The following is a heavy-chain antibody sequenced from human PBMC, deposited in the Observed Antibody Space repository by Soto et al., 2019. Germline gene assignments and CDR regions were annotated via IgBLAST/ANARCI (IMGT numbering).Heavy chain of an antibody. CDR1: GGSIGSGDYY. Sequence: PSETLSLTCTVSGGSIGSGDYYWSWIRQPPGKGLEWIGYIYYSGSTYYNPSLKSRVTISVDTSKNQFSLKLSSVTAADTAVYYCAREGYYYDSSGYQVYYFDYWGQGTLVTVSS. D-gene: IGHD3-22*01. J-gene: IGHJ4*02. CDR3: AREGYYYDSSGYQVYYFDY. V-gene: IGHV4-30-4*01. CDR2: IYYSGST.